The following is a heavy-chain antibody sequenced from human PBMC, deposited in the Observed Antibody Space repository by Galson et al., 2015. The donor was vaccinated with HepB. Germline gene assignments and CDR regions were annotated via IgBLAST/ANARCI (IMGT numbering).Heavy chain of an antibody. J-gene: IGHJ6*02. D-gene: IGHD1-26*01. V-gene: IGHV1-2*04. Sequence: SVKVSCKASGYTFTGYYLHWVRQAPGQGLEWMGWINPSSGATNYAQKFQGWVTMARDTSISTAYMELSRLRSDDTAVYYCARGAADSGDYFYYYGMDAWGQGTTVTVSS. CDR1: GYTFTGYY. CDR3: ARGAADSGDYFYYYGMDA. CDR2: INPSSGAT.